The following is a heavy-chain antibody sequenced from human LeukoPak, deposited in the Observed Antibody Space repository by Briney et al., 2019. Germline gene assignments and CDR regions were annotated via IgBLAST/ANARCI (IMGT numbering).Heavy chain of an antibody. Sequence: PGGSLRPSCAASGFTVSTNYMTWVRQAPGKGLEWVSVIYSAGSTYYADSVKGRFTISRDNSKNTLYLQMNSLRAEDTAVYYCARDTYSGSYGGYFDYWGQGALVTVSS. CDR2: IYSAGST. J-gene: IGHJ4*02. D-gene: IGHD1-26*01. V-gene: IGHV3-53*01. CDR3: ARDTYSGSYGGYFDY. CDR1: GFTVSTNY.